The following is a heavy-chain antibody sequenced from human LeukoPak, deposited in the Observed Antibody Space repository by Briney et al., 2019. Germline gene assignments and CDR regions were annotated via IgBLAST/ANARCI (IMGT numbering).Heavy chain of an antibody. CDR1: GYTFTGYY. V-gene: IGHV1-2*02. CDR3: ASPTRYSSGWYLAFDI. Sequence: GASVKVSCKASGYTFTGYYMHWVRQAPGQGLEWMGWINPNSGGTNYAQKFQGRVTMTRDTSISTAYMELSRLRSDDTAVYYCASPTRYSSGWYLAFDIWGQGTMVTVSS. CDR2: INPNSGGT. J-gene: IGHJ3*02. D-gene: IGHD6-19*01.